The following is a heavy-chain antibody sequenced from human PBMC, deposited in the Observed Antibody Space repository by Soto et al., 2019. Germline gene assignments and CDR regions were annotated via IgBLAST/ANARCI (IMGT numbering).Heavy chain of an antibody. CDR2: IYNSEST. Sequence: NPSETLSLTCTVSGGSISSSSYYWGWIRQPPGKGLEWIGSIYNSESTYYNPSLKSRVTISVDTSKNQFSLKLSSVTAADTAVYHCATITIFGVVPNYFDYWGQGTLVTVSS. J-gene: IGHJ4*02. CDR3: ATITIFGVVPNYFDY. D-gene: IGHD3-3*01. CDR1: GGSISSSSYY. V-gene: IGHV4-39*01.